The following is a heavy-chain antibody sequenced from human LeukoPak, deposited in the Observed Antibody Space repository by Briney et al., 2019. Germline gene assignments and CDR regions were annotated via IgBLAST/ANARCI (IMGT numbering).Heavy chain of an antibody. V-gene: IGHV3-53*01. J-gene: IGHJ3*02. CDR3: ARETGMGFCSCTSCYPQGAFDI. Sequence: GGSLRLSCAASGFTVGSNYMSWVRQAPGKGLEWVSVIYSGGSTYYADSVKGRFTISRDNSKNTLYLQMNSLRAEDTAVYYCARETGMGFCSCTSCYPQGAFDIWGQGTMVTVSS. CDR1: GFTVGSNY. D-gene: IGHD2-2*01. CDR2: IYSGGST.